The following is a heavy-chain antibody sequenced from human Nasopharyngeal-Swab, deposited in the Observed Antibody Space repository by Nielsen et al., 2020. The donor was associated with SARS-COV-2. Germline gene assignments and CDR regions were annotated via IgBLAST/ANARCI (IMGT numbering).Heavy chain of an antibody. CDR3: ARPRGSGWYREAFDI. J-gene: IGHJ3*02. D-gene: IGHD6-19*01. V-gene: IGHV4-39*01. Sequence: WIRQPPGKGLEWIGSIYYGGSTYYNPSLKSRVTISVDTSKNQFSLKLSSVTTADTAVYYCARPRGSGWYREAFDIWGQGTMVTVSS. CDR2: IYYGGST.